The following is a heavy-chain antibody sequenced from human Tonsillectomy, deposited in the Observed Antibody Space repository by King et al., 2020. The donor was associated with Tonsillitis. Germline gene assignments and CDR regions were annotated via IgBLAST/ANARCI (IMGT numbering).Heavy chain of an antibody. V-gene: IGHV6-1*01. J-gene: IGHJ6*02. D-gene: IGHD2-15*01. CDR2: TYYRSKWYN. Sequence: VQLQQSGPGLVKPSQTLSLTCAISGDSVSSNSAAWNWIRQSPSRGLEWLGRTYYRSKWYNDYAVSVKSRITINPDTSKNQFSLQLNSVTPEDTAVYYCARGRAYCNGGSCYKDYYYYGMDVWGQGTTVTVSS. CDR1: GDSVSSNSAA. CDR3: ARGRAYCNGGSCYKDYYYYGMDV.